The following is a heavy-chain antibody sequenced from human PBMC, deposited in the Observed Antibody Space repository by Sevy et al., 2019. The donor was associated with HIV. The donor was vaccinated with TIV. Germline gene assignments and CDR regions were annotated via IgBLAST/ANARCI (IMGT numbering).Heavy chain of an antibody. J-gene: IGHJ4*02. V-gene: IGHV3-30*02. CDR3: AKVPSYGRNYLLDY. CDR2: IRLDGSDR. CDR1: GFIFGDHG. D-gene: IGHD1-7*01. Sequence: GGSLRLSCAASGFIFGDHGMHWVRQAPGKGLEWVAVIRLDGSDRYYADSVKGRFTISRDNSKNTLYLQMNSLRAEDTAVYYCAKVPSYGRNYLLDYWGQGILVTVSS.